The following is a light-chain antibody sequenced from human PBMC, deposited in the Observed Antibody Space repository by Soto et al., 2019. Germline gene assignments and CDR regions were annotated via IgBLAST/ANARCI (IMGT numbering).Light chain of an antibody. Sequence: QSALTQPATVSGSPGQSSTISFTVTSSDIGSYNLVSWYQQHPDKVPKIIIYEGSERPSRVSNRFSGSKSGNTASLTISGLQAEDEADYYCCSYVADSLVFGGGTKLTVL. V-gene: IGLV2-23*01. J-gene: IGLJ2*01. CDR3: CSYVADSLV. CDR1: SSDIGSYNL. CDR2: EGS.